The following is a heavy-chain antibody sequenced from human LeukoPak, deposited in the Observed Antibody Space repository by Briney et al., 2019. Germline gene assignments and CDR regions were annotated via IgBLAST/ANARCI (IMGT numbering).Heavy chain of an antibody. J-gene: IGHJ6*03. Sequence: PGGSLRLSCAASGFTLSNYAMHWVRQAPGKGLEWVAVMSYDGSNKYYADSVKGRFTISRDNAKNSLYLQMNSLRAEDTAVYYCAKSWGYTRPYYNYMDVWGKGTTVTVSS. D-gene: IGHD3-16*02. CDR2: MSYDGSNK. CDR3: AKSWGYTRPYYNYMDV. CDR1: GFTLSNYA. V-gene: IGHV3-30-3*02.